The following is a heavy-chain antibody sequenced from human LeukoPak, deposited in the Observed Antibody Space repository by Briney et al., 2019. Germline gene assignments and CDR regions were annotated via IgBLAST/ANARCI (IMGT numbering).Heavy chain of an antibody. Sequence: SGTSLRLSCAASGFTFSGYGMHWVRQAPGKGLEWVAIIWSGGTNKYYADSVKGRFTISRDNSKNTLYLQMDSLRAEDTALYYCARTHYDGGGYYKFGSWGQGTLVTVSS. CDR2: IWSGGTNK. D-gene: IGHD3-22*01. V-gene: IGHV3-33*01. CDR1: GFTFSGYG. J-gene: IGHJ4*02. CDR3: ARTHYDGGGYYKFGS.